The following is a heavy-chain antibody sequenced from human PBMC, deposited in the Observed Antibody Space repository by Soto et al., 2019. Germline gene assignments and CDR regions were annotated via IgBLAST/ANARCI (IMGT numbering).Heavy chain of an antibody. CDR2: INHSGTT. CDR3: ARGWRFDP. Sequence: PSETLSLTCGVYCGSFSGYQWNWIRQSPGQGLEWIGEINHSGTTKYNPSLESRINLSVDTSKKQSSLKMFSVTAADTAIYYCARGWRFDPWGQGTQVTVSS. V-gene: IGHV4-34*01. D-gene: IGHD1-1*01. CDR1: CGSFSGYQ. J-gene: IGHJ5*02.